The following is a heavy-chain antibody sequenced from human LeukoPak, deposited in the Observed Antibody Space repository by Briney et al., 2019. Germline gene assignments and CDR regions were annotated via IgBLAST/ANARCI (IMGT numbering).Heavy chain of an antibody. CDR3: ARRRTSYYYYGMDV. D-gene: IGHD1-14*01. CDR2: IYSGGST. Sequence: GGSLRLSCAPSGFTVSSNYMSWVRQAPGKGLEGVSVIYSGGSTYYADSVKGRFTISRDNSKNTLYLQMNSLRAEDTAVYYCARRRTSYYYYGMDVWGQGTTVTVSS. CDR1: GFTVSSNY. V-gene: IGHV3-66*04. J-gene: IGHJ6*02.